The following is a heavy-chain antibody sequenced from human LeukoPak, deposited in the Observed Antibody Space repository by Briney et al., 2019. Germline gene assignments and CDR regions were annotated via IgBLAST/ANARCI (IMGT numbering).Heavy chain of an antibody. Sequence: GGSLRLSCAASGFTFSDYYMSWIRQAPGKGLEWVSYISSSSSYTNYADSVKGRFTISRDNAKNSLYLQMNSLRAEDTTVYYCARAPHYSNYGPYYYGMDVWGQGTTVTVSS. V-gene: IGHV3-11*06. CDR1: GFTFSDYY. CDR2: ISSSSSYT. D-gene: IGHD4-11*01. J-gene: IGHJ6*02. CDR3: ARAPHYSNYGPYYYGMDV.